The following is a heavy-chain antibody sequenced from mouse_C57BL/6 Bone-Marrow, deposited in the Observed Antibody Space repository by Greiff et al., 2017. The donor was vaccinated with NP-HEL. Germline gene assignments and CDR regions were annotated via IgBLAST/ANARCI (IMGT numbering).Heavy chain of an antibody. Sequence: EVQLQQSGPELVKPGASVKIPCKASGYTFTDYNMDWVKQSHGKSLEWIGDISPNNGGTIYNQKFKGKATLTVDKSSSTAYMELRSLTSEDTAVYYCARGGIGNWFFDYWGQGTTLTVSS. V-gene: IGHV1-18*01. CDR3: ARGGIGNWFFDY. CDR1: GYTFTDYN. CDR2: ISPNNGGT. D-gene: IGHD2-14*01. J-gene: IGHJ2*01.